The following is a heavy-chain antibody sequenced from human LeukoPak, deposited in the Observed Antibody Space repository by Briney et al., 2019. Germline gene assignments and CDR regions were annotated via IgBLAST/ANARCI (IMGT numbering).Heavy chain of an antibody. V-gene: IGHV3-9*01. CDR2: ISWNSGSI. Sequence: GGSLRLSCAASGFTFDDYAMHWVRQAPGKGLEWVSGISWNSGSIGYADSVKGRFTISRDNAKNSLYLQMNSLRAEDTALYYCAKDMVVAQGCFDLWGRGTLVTVSS. D-gene: IGHD2-15*01. CDR3: AKDMVVAQGCFDL. CDR1: GFTFDDYA. J-gene: IGHJ2*01.